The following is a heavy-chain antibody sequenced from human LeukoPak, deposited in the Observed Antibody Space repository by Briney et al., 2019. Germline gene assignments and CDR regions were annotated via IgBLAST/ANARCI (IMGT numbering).Heavy chain of an antibody. CDR2: IWYDGSNK. J-gene: IGHJ4*02. Sequence: GGSLRLSCAASGFTFSSYGMHWVRQAPGKGLEWVAVIWYDGSNKYYADSVKGRFTTSRDNSKNTLYLQMNSLRAEDTAVYYCAKDLESIVVVPAAFDYWGQGTLVTVSS. V-gene: IGHV3-33*06. CDR3: AKDLESIVVVPAAFDY. CDR1: GFTFSSYG. D-gene: IGHD2-2*01.